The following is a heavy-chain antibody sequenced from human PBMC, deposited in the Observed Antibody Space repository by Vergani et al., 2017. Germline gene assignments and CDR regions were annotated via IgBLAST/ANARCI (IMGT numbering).Heavy chain of an antibody. J-gene: IGHJ4*02. CDR3: AKGPTDYYDSSGSNYFDY. V-gene: IGHV3-23*01. CDR2: VSGSGRST. Sequence: EVQLLESGGGLIQPGGSLRLSCAASGFTFSTYAINWVRQAPGKGLEWVSGVSGSGRSTFYADSVKGRFTISRDNSKNTLYLQMNSLRAEDTAVYYCAKGPTDYYDSSGSNYFDYWGQGTLVTVSS. CDR1: GFTFSTYA. D-gene: IGHD3-22*01.